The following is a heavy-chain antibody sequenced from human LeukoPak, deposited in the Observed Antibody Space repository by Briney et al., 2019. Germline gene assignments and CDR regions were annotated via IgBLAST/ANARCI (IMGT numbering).Heavy chain of an antibody. V-gene: IGHV1-69*05. CDR3: ARVPTNYYDSSGFDY. CDR1: GGTFSSYA. CDR2: IIPIFGTA. D-gene: IGHD3-22*01. J-gene: IGHJ4*02. Sequence: GSSVTVSCKASGGTFSSYAISWVRQAPGQGLEWMGGIIPIFGTANYAQKFQGRVTITTDESTSTAYMELSSLRSEDTAVYYCARVPTNYYDSSGFDYWGQGTLVTVSS.